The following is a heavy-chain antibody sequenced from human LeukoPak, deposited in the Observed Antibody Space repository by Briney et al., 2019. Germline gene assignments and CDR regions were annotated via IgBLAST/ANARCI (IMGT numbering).Heavy chain of an antibody. CDR2: INPNSDDT. D-gene: IGHD1-20*01. Sequence: ASVKVSCKASGYTFTGYYMHWVRQAPGQGLEWMGRINPNSDDTNYARKFQGRVTMTRDTSISTVYMELSRLRSDDTAVYYCARGGKRLTVDYFDYWGQGTLVTVSS. CDR3: ARGGKRLTVDYFDY. J-gene: IGHJ4*02. CDR1: GYTFTGYY. V-gene: IGHV1-2*06.